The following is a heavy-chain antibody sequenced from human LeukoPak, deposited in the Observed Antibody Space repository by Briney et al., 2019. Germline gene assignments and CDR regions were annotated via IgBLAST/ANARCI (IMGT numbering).Heavy chain of an antibody. D-gene: IGHD4-11*01. CDR2: IYWDDDK. CDR1: VISLSSSAAG. V-gene: IGHV2-5*02. Sequence: ESGATLVNSRKTLTLTCSFSVISLSSSAAGVVWIRHPPGRALEWLALIYWDDDKRYSPSLKSRLTIIKDTSKNQVVLRMTNMDPVDTATYYCAHSREYSNALDYWGQGSLVTVSS. CDR3: AHSREYSNALDY. J-gene: IGHJ4*02.